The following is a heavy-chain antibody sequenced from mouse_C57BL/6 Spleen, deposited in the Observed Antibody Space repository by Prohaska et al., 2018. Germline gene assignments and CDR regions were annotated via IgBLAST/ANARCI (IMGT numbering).Heavy chain of an antibody. CDR1: GYSFTSYY. CDR3: SYSKGDYYAMDY. CDR2: IYPGSGNT. J-gene: IGHJ4*01. Sequence: QVQLQQSGPELVKPGASVKISCKASGYSFTSYYIHWVKQRPGQGLEWIGLIYPGSGNTKYNEKFKGKTTLTADTSSSTAYMQLSSLTSEDSAVYYSSYSKGDYYAMDYWGQGTSVTVSS. V-gene: IGHV1-66*01. D-gene: IGHD2-5*01.